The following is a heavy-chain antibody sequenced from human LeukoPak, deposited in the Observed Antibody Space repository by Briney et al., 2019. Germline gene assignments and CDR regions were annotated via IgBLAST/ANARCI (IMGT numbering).Heavy chain of an antibody. Sequence: GGSLRLSCAASGFTVSSNYMSWVRQAPGKGLEWVSVIYSGGSTYYADSVKGRFTISRDNSKNTLYLQMNSLRAEDTAVYYCAREWGFYDILTGYRYWYFDLWGRGTLVTVSS. V-gene: IGHV3-66*01. CDR2: IYSGGST. CDR3: AREWGFYDILTGYRYWYFDL. D-gene: IGHD3-9*01. J-gene: IGHJ2*01. CDR1: GFTVSSNY.